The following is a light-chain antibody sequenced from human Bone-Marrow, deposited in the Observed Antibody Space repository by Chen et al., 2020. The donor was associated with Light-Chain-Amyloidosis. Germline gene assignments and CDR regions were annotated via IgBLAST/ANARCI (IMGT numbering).Light chain of an antibody. J-gene: IGKJ1*01. V-gene: IGKV1-33*01. Sequence: DIQMTQSPSSLSASVGDRVTITCQASQDISNYLNWYQQKPGKAPKLLIYDESNLETGVPSRFSGSGSGTDFTFTISSLQPEDIATYYCQQYDNLWTFGQGTKVEIK. CDR1: QDISNY. CDR3: QQYDNLWT. CDR2: DES.